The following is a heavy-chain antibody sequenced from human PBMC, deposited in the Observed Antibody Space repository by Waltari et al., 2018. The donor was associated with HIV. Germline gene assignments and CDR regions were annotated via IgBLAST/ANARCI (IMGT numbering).Heavy chain of an antibody. J-gene: IGHJ5*02. Sequence: EVQLVQSGAEVKKPGESLKISCKGSGYSFTSYWIGWVRQMPGKGLEWREIIYRGDSETRYSPSFQGQVTISADKSISTAYLQWSSRKASDTAMYYCARHLEYSSGWQNWFDPWGQGTLVTVSS. CDR1: GYSFTSYW. V-gene: IGHV5-51*01. CDR3: ARHLEYSSGWQNWFDP. D-gene: IGHD6-19*01. CDR2: IYRGDSET.